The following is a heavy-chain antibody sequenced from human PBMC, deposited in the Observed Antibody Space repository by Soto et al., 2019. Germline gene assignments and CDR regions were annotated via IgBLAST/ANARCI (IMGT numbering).Heavy chain of an antibody. Sequence: PSETLSLTCTVSGGSISSYYWSWIRQPPGKGLEWIGYIYYSGSTNYNPSLKSRVTISVDTSKNQFSLKLSSVTAADTAVYYCARRGYCSGGGCLNYYYYMDGWGKGTTVTVSS. J-gene: IGHJ6*03. CDR3: ARRGYCSGGGCLNYYYYMDG. V-gene: IGHV4-59*08. D-gene: IGHD2-15*01. CDR1: GGSISSYY. CDR2: IYYSGST.